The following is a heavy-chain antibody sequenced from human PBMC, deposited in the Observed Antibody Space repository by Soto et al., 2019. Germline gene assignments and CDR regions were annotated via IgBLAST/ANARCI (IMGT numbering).Heavy chain of an antibody. Sequence: GESLKISCKGSGYSFTSYWISWVRQMPGKGLEWMGRIDPSDSYTNYSPSFQGHVTISADKSISTAYLQWSSLKASDTAMYYCARSAGYFDWLPKTIQNWFELWGQGTRVTVSS. D-gene: IGHD3-9*01. CDR2: IDPSDSYT. CDR3: ARSAGYFDWLPKTIQNWFEL. V-gene: IGHV5-10-1*01. J-gene: IGHJ5*02. CDR1: GYSFTSYW.